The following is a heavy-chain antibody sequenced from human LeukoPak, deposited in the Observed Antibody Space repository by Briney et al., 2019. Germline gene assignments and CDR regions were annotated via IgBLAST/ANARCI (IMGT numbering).Heavy chain of an antibody. D-gene: IGHD2-15*01. CDR2: INWNGVST. CDR3: ARVPFACSGGSCYYFDY. V-gene: IGHV3-20*04. CDR1: GFTFDDYG. Sequence: GGSLRLSCAASGFTFDDYGMSWVRQAPGKGLEWVSGINWNGVSTGYADSVKGRFTISRDNAKNSLYLQMNSLRAEDTALYYCARVPFACSGGSCYYFDYWGQGTLVTVSS. J-gene: IGHJ4*02.